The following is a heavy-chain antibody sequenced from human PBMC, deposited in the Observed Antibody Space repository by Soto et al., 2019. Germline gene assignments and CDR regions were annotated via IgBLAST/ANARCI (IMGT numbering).Heavy chain of an antibody. CDR2: ISYDGSNK. CDR1: GFTFSSYG. Sequence: RGSLRLYCAASGFTFSSYGMHWVRQAPGKGLEWVAVISYDGSNKYYADSVKGRFTISRDNSKNTLYLQMNSLRAEDTAVYYCAKDRGRQLPGTRSYYYYGMDVWGQGTTVTVSS. CDR3: AKDRGRQLPGTRSYYYYGMDV. V-gene: IGHV3-30*18. J-gene: IGHJ6*02. D-gene: IGHD3-10*01.